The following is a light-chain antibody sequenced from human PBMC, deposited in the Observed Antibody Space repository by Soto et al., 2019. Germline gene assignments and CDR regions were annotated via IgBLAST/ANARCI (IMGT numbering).Light chain of an antibody. V-gene: IGKV3-20*01. CDR1: QSVSSSY. CDR2: GAS. J-gene: IGKJ4*01. CDR3: QQYGSSPLT. Sequence: IVMTHSPATLSVSPWKRFTPSCSSSQSVSSSYLAWYQQKPGQAPRLLIYGASSRATGIPDRFSGSGSGTDFTLTISRLEPEDFAVYYCQQYGSSPLTFGGGTKVDIK.